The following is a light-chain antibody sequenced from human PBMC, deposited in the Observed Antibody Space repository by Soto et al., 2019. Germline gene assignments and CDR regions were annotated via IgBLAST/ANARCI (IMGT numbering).Light chain of an antibody. Sequence: QAVVTQPPSASATPGQRLTISCSGSSSNIGSNTVNWYQQLPGTAPKLLIYSNNHRPSGVPDRFSGSKSGTSAALAISGLQSEDEANYYCAAWYDSLNGPVFGGGTKLTVL. CDR1: SSNIGSNT. J-gene: IGLJ3*02. CDR3: AAWYDSLNGPV. V-gene: IGLV1-44*01. CDR2: SNN.